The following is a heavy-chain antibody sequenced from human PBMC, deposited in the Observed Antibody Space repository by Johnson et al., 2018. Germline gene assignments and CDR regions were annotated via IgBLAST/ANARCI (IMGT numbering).Heavy chain of an antibody. J-gene: IGHJ4*02. CDR1: GFRFSSYV. CDR2: ISGSGGST. Sequence: EVQLLESGGGVVQPGGSLRLSCAASGFRFSSYVMSWVRQAPGKGLEWVSGISGSGGSTNYADSGKGRFTISRDNSKNTLYLQMNSLRAEDTAVYYCAKDLGGAGEGHWGQGSLVTVSS. CDR3: AKDLGGAGEGH. D-gene: IGHD1-26*01. V-gene: IGHV3-23*01.